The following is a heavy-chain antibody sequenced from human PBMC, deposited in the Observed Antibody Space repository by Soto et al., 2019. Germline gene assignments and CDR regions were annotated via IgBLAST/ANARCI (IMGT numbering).Heavy chain of an antibody. CDR1: GGSISSSNS. CDR2: IYHSGRT. V-gene: IGHV4-4*02. J-gene: IGHJ6*02. D-gene: IGHD2-2*02. CDR3: ARSGGVPGAIVLRTYGMDV. Sequence: SETLSLTCAVSGGSISSSNSWSWVRQPPGKSLEWIGEIYHSGRTNYNPSLKSRVTISVDKSTNQLSLKLGSVIAARPAMYYCARSGGVPGAIVLRTYGMDVWGQGTTVTVSS.